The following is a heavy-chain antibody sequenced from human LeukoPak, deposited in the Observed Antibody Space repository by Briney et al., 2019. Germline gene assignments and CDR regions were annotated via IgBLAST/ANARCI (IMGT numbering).Heavy chain of an antibody. CDR1: GGSISSYY. CDR2: VYYTGST. V-gene: IGHV4-59*01. CDR3: ATEDAGTSLDN. J-gene: IGHJ4*02. Sequence: SETLSLTCTVSGGSISSYYYTWIRQPPGKGLEWIGYVYYTGSTNYNPSLKCRVTMSLDTSEKQFSLKLRSVTAADTAVYYCATEDAGTSLDNWGQGTLVTVSS. D-gene: IGHD6-13*01.